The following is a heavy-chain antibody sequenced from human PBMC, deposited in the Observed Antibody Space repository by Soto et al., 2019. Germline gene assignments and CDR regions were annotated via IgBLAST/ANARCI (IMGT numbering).Heavy chain of an antibody. V-gene: IGHV1-69*01. J-gene: IGHJ4*02. CDR1: GGTFSSYA. CDR3: ATSSDIVVVPAAIRNYYCAY. D-gene: IGHD2-2*02. Sequence: QVQLVQSGAEVKKPGSSVKVSCKASGGTFSSYAISWVRQAPGQGLDGMGGIIPIFGTANYAQKFQGRVTITADESRSTAYMELSSLRSEDTAVYYCATSSDIVVVPAAIRNYYCAYWGQGTLVTVSS. CDR2: IIPIFGTA.